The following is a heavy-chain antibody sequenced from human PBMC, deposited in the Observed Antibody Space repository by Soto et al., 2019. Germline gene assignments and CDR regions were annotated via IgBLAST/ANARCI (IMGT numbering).Heavy chain of an antibody. Sequence: PSETLSLTCAVSGGSISNYYWTWIRQPPGKGLGWIGFTYSSGNTKYNPSLTSRVTISLDTSKSHFSLRLTSVTAADTAVYYCARRHVVVVSATRGDAFDIWGQGTMVTVSS. V-gene: IGHV4-59*08. CDR3: ARRHVVVVSATRGDAFDI. CDR2: TYSSGNT. D-gene: IGHD2-15*01. J-gene: IGHJ3*02. CDR1: GGSISNYY.